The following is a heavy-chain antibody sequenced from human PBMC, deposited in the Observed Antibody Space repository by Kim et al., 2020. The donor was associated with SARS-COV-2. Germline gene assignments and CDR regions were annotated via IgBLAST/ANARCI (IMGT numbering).Heavy chain of an antibody. D-gene: IGHD6-19*01. CDR3: AREWSSGSHDC. CDR2: T. J-gene: IGHJ4*02. Sequence: TSYADSVKGRFTISRDNAKNTLFLKMNSLRDEDTAVYYCAREWSSGSHDCWGQGTLVTVSS. V-gene: IGHV3-74*01.